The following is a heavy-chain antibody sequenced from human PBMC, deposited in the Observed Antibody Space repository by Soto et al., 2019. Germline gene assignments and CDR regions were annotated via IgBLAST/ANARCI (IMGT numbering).Heavy chain of an antibody. CDR3: ARDRGSFGVVHAFDI. J-gene: IGHJ3*02. D-gene: IGHD3-3*01. CDR2: ISAYNGNT. V-gene: IGHV1-18*01. Sequence: QGQMVQSGAEVKKPGASVKVSCRSSGYSFSNYGISWVRQAPGQGLEWMGWISAYNGNTAYAQILQGRVTMTTDKSTSTAYMELRGLRSDDTAVYYCARDRGSFGVVHAFDIWGQGTVVTVSS. CDR1: GYSFSNYG.